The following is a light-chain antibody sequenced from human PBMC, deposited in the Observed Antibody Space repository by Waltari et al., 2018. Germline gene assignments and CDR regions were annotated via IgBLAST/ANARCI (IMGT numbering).Light chain of an antibody. J-gene: IGLJ1*01. CDR1: TSDVGHYDL. Sequence: QSALSQPAAVSGTPGQSITISCPGTTSDVGHYDLVSWYHQHPRQAPQLLVFEVIKRPSGVAGRFSGSKSGNTASLTISGLQREDEADYYCWSYAGRGTYVFGSGTKVTVL. CDR2: EVI. V-gene: IGLV2-23*02. CDR3: WSYAGRGTYV.